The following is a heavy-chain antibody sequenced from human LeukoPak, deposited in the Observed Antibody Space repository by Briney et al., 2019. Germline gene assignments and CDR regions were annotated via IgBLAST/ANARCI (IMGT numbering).Heavy chain of an antibody. CDR2: IDNDGHGI. CDR1: GFTFSGYW. V-gene: IGHV3-74*03. CDR3: ATGGGWVPSFGVVTHIDV. D-gene: IGHD3-3*01. J-gene: IGHJ6*03. Sequence: GGSLRLSCAASGFTFSGYWMHWVRQGPEKGLELVSRIDNDGHGILYADSVKGRFTTSRDNAKNTLYLQMNSMRFEDTAVYYCATGGGWVPSFGVVTHIDVWGKGTTVTVSS.